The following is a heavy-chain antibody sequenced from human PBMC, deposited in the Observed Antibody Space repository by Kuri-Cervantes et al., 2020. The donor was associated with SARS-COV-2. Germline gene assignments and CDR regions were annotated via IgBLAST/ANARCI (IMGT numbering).Heavy chain of an antibody. D-gene: IGHD3-22*01. Sequence: GESLKISCAGSGVTFNSYSMNWVRQSPGKGLEWVSYISSSSSTIYYADSVKGRFTISRDNAKESLYLQMTSLRAEDTAIYYCARDLYDSRGLWGQGTLVTASS. J-gene: IGHJ4*02. V-gene: IGHV3-48*01. CDR1: GVTFNSYS. CDR3: ARDLYDSRGL. CDR2: ISSSSSTI.